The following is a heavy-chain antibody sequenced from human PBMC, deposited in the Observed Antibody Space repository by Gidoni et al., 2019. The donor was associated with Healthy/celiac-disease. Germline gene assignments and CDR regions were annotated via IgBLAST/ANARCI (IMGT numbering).Heavy chain of an antibody. J-gene: IGHJ3*02. CDR3: ARDVAGPAAINAFDI. V-gene: IGHV3-21*01. CDR2: ISSSSSYI. CDR1: GCTLSSYS. Sequence: GSLRLSCAASGCTLSSYSMNWVRQAPGKGLEWVSSISSSSSYIYYADSGKGRFTISRDNAKNSLYLQMNSLRADDTAVYYCARDVAGPAAINAFDIWGQATMVTVSS. D-gene: IGHD2-2*01.